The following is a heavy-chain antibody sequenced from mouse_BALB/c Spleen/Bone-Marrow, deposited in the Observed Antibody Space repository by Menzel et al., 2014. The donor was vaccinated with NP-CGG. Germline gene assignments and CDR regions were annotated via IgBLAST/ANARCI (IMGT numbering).Heavy chain of an antibody. Sequence: VHLVESGAELASPGASVTLSCKVSGYTFTDHIMNWVKKRPGQGLEWIGRIYPVSGETNYNQKFMGKATFSVDRSSSTVYMVLNSLTSEDPAVYYCGRGNYGSSYAMDYWGQGTSVTASS. CDR3: GRGNYGSSYAMDY. J-gene: IGHJ4*01. D-gene: IGHD1-1*01. CDR1: GYTFTDHI. V-gene: IGHV1-11*01. CDR2: IYPVSGET.